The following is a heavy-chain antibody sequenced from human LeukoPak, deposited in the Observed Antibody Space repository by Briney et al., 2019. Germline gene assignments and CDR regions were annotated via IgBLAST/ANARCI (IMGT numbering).Heavy chain of an antibody. CDR1: GFTFTSFG. CDR3: AKDRLIGGRFGELSN. V-gene: IGHV3-30*02. D-gene: IGHD3-10*01. CDR2: IRNDGDVI. Sequence: PGGSVRLSCAASGFTFTSFGMHWVRQAPGKGLEWVAFIRNDGDVIYYAESVKGRFTISRDNSKNTVYLQLNSLRAEDTAVYYCAKDRLIGGRFGELSNWGQGSLVTVSS. J-gene: IGHJ4*02.